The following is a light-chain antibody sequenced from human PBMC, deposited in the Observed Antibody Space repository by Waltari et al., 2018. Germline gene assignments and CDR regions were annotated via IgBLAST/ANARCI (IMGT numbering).Light chain of an antibody. J-gene: IGLJ2*01. V-gene: IGLV6-57*03. CDR2: EDN. CDR3: QSYDSSSPHVV. CDR1: SGSIASNY. Sequence: NFMLTQPHSVSESPGKTVTISCTRSSGSIASNYVQWFRQRPGSAPTTVIYEDNQRPSGVPDRFSGSVDSPSNSASLAVSGLKPEDEADYYCQSYDSSSPHVVFGGGTKLTVL.